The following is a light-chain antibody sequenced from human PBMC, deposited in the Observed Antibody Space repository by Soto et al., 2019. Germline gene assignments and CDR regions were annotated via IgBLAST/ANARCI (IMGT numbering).Light chain of an antibody. CDR3: QQYGTSPNT. CDR1: QSINKW. Sequence: DIQMTQTRSTLSASGGDTGTITCRASQSINKWLAWYQQRPGKAPKLLIYDASTLESGVPSRFSGSGLGTELTLTTSRLEPEDFAVYYCQQYGTSPNTFGQGTRLEIK. V-gene: IGKV1-5*01. J-gene: IGKJ5*01. CDR2: DAS.